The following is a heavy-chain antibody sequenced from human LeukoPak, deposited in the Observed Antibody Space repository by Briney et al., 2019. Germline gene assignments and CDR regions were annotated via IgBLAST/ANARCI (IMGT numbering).Heavy chain of an antibody. CDR2: IYYSGST. J-gene: IGHJ3*02. D-gene: IGHD6-13*01. V-gene: IGHV4-31*03. CDR1: GGSISSGGYY. CDR3: ARRTRKTIAAAGTYAFDI. Sequence: TLSLTCTVSGGSISSGGYYWSWIRRHPGKGLEWIGYIYYSGSTYYNPSLKSRVTISVDTSKNQFSLKLSSVTAADTAVYYCARRTRKTIAAAGTYAFDIWGQGTMVTVSS.